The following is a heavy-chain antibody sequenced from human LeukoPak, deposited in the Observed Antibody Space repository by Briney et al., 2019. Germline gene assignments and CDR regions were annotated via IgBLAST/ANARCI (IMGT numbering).Heavy chain of an antibody. V-gene: IGHV3-11*04. D-gene: IGHD2-21*01. J-gene: IGHJ4*02. Sequence: GGSLRLSCAASGFTVSSNYMSWVRQAPGKGLEWVSSISNSATTIYYADSVKGRFTISRDNAKNSLYLQMNSLRAEDTAVYYCARPYSHFGLFDYWGQGSLVTVSS. CDR2: ISNSATTI. CDR3: ARPYSHFGLFDY. CDR1: GFTVSSNY.